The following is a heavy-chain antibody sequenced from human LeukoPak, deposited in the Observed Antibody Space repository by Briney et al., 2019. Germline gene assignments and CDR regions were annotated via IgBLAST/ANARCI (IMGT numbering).Heavy chain of an antibody. CDR1: GFTFSDYD. J-gene: IGHJ4*02. CDR2: ISDSGGRT. Sequence: GGSLRLSCAASGFTFSDYDMGWVRQAPGKGLEWVSGISDSGGRTYYADSVKGRFTISRDNYKNTLYLQMNSLRGEDTAVYYCAKDSSMVRGNYDYFDYWGQGTLVTVSS. CDR3: AKDSSMVRGNYDYFDY. V-gene: IGHV3-23*01. D-gene: IGHD3-10*01.